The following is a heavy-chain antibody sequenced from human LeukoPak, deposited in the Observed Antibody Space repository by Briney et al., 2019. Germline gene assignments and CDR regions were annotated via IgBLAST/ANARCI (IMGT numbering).Heavy chain of an antibody. D-gene: IGHD6-19*01. CDR2: ISGSGGST. CDR3: AKDPPDIAVAGYFDY. Sequence: LTGRSQRLSCAASGFTFSTYATSWVRHAPGKWLEWVSYISGSGGSTYYADTVKGRFTISRDNSKNTLYLQMNSLRAEDTALYYCAKDPPDIAVAGYFDYWGQGTLVTVSS. V-gene: IGHV3-23*01. J-gene: IGHJ4*02. CDR1: GFTFSTYA.